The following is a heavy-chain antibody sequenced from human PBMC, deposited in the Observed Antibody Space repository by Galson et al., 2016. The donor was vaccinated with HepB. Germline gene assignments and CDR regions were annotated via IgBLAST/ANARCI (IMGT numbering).Heavy chain of an antibody. V-gene: IGHV6-1*01. CDR3: ARTNSETYGGGNFDY. Sequence: CAISGDSVSSNSAAWNWIRQSPSRGLEWLGRTYYRSKWYNDYAVSVKSRITINPDTSKNQFSLQLHSVTPEDTAVYYCARTNSETYGGGNFDYWGQGTLVTVSS. CDR1: GDSVSSNSAA. J-gene: IGHJ4*01. CDR2: TYYRSKWYN. D-gene: IGHD1-26*01.